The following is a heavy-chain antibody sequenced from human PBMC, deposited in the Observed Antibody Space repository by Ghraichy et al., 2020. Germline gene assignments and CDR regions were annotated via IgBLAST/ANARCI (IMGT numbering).Heavy chain of an antibody. CDR1: GFSLSTSGVG. Sequence: SGPTLVKPTQTLTLTCTFSGFSLSTSGVGVGWIRQPPGKALEWLALIYWDDDKRYSPSLKSRLTITKDTSKNQVVLTMTNMDPVDTATYYCAHVSGGSTGTDLDDAFDIWGQGTMVTVSS. V-gene: IGHV2-5*02. J-gene: IGHJ3*02. CDR3: AHVSGGSTGTDLDDAFDI. CDR2: IYWDDDK. D-gene: IGHD2-15*01.